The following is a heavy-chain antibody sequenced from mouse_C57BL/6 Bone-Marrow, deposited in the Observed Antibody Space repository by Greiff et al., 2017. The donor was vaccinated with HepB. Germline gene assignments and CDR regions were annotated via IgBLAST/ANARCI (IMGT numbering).Heavy chain of an antibody. CDR3: ARSTNGDY. CDR1: GYTFTSYW. D-gene: IGHD1-3*01. J-gene: IGHJ2*01. CDR2: IDPSDSYT. Sequence: QVQLQQPGAELVRPGTSVKLSCKASGYTFTSYWMHWVKQRPGQGLEWIGVIDPSDSYTNYNQNFKGKATLTVDTSSSTAYMQLSSLTSEDSAVYYCARSTNGDYWGQGTTLTVSS. V-gene: IGHV1-59*01.